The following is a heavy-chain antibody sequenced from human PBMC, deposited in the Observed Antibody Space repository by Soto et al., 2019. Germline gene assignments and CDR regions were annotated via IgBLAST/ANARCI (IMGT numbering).Heavy chain of an antibody. CDR2: LYYTGST. CDR3: ARGGASSLPFDP. Sequence: SETLSLTCTVSGVSISSHYWSWIRQPPGKGLEWIGYLYYTGSTWYNPSLKSRVTTSVDTSKNQFSLKLTSVTAADTAVYYCARGGASSLPFDPWGQGTLVTVSS. CDR1: GVSISSHY. D-gene: IGHD6-13*01. V-gene: IGHV4-59*11. J-gene: IGHJ5*02.